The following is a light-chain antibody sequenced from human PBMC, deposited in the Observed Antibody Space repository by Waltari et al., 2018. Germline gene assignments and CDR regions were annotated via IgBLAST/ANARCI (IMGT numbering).Light chain of an antibody. V-gene: IGLV2-14*01. J-gene: IGLJ1*01. CDR1: SSDVGGYNS. CDR2: EVS. Sequence: QSALTQPASVSGSPGQSITISCTGTSSDVGGYNSVSWYQQHPGKAPKLMIYEVSNRPSGVSNLFSGSKSGNTASLTISGLQAEDEADYYCSSYTSSSTLGIFGTGTKVTVL. CDR3: SSYTSSSTLGI.